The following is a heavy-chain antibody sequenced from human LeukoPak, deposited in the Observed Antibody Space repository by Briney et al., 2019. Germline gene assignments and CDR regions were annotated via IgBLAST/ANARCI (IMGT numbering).Heavy chain of an antibody. CDR3: AKDPYYGSGSLYFDY. Sequence: GGSLRLSCAAPGFTFSSYAMSWVRQAPGKGLEWVSVISGSGGSTYYADSVKGRFTISRDNFKNTVYLQMKSLRAEDTAVYYCAKDPYYGSGSLYFDYWGQGTLVTVSS. CDR1: GFTFSSYA. CDR2: ISGSGGST. J-gene: IGHJ4*02. D-gene: IGHD3-10*01. V-gene: IGHV3-23*01.